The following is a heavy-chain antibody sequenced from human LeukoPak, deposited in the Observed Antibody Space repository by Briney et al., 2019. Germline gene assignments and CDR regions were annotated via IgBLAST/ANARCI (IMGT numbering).Heavy chain of an antibody. CDR3: ARDAYCSSTSCYIRARKINFDY. V-gene: IGHV3-48*02. D-gene: IGHD2-2*02. Sequence: GGSLRPSCAASGFTFSSYSMNWVRQAPGKGLEWVSYISSSSSTIYYADSVKGRFTISRDNAKNSLYLQMNSLRDEDTAVYYCARDAYCSSTSCYIRARKINFDYWGQGTLVTVSS. CDR1: GFTFSSYS. CDR2: ISSSSSTI. J-gene: IGHJ4*02.